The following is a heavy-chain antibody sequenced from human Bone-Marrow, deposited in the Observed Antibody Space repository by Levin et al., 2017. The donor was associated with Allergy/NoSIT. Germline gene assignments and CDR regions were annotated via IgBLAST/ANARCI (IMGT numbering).Heavy chain of an antibody. CDR1: GFTFSRYW. CDR3: VRDTDHGDDTPNDAFDI. CDR2: IKSDGSKI. D-gene: IGHD4-17*01. V-gene: IGHV3-74*01. Sequence: GGSLRLSCAASGFTFSRYWMHWVSQAPGKGLVWVSRIKSDGSKIYYADSVKGRFTISRDNAKNTLYLQMNSLRVEDMAVYYCVRDTDHGDDTPNDAFDIWGQGTMVTVSS. J-gene: IGHJ3*02.